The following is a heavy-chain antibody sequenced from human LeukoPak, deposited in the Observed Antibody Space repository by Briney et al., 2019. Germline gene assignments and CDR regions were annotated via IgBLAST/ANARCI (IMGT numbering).Heavy chain of an antibody. CDR2: INHSGST. D-gene: IGHD6-13*01. CDR3: ARGQNFRSSSWQVGYFQH. V-gene: IGHV4-39*07. Sequence: SETLSLTCTVSGGSISSSSYYWGWIRQPPGKGLEWIGEINHSGSTNYNPSLKSRVTISVDTSKNQFSLKLSSVTAADTAVYYCARGQNFRSSSWQVGYFQHWGQGTLVTVSS. J-gene: IGHJ1*01. CDR1: GGSISSSSYY.